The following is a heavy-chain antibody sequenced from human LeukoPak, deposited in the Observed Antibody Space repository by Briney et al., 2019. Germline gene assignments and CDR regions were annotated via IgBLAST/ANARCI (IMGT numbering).Heavy chain of an antibody. CDR1: GGSFSGYY. CDR2: INHSGST. V-gene: IGHV4-34*01. CDR3: ARGASYYYGPGSTTFDP. Sequence: SETLSLTCAVYGGSFSGYYWSWIRQPPGKGLEWIGEINHSGSTNYNPSLKSRVTISVDTSKNQFSLKLSSVTAADTAVYYCARGASYYYGPGSTTFDPWGQGTLVTVSS. J-gene: IGHJ5*02. D-gene: IGHD3-10*01.